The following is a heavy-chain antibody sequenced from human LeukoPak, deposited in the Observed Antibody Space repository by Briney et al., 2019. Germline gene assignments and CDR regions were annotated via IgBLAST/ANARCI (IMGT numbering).Heavy chain of an antibody. CDR1: GGSISSYY. CDR2: IYYSGST. CDR3: ARGYGSGSYWNYYYMDV. J-gene: IGHJ6*03. Sequence: SETLSLTCIVSGGSISSYYWSWIRQPPGKGLEWIGYIYYSGSTNYNPSLKSRVTISVDTSKNQFSLKLSSVTAADTAVYYCARGYGSGSYWNYYYMDVWGKGTTVTISS. V-gene: IGHV4-59*01. D-gene: IGHD3-10*01.